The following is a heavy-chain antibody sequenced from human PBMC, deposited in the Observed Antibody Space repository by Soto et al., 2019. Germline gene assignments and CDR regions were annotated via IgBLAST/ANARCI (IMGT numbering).Heavy chain of an antibody. CDR1: GFTFSSYW. V-gene: IGHV3-7*01. D-gene: IGHD2-15*01. CDR2: IKQDGSEK. Sequence: GGSLRLSCAASGFTFSSYWMSWVRQAPGKGLEWVANIKQDGSEKYYVDSVKGRFTISRDNAKNSLYLQMNSLRAEDTAVYYCAREEEALPTFYYYYYMDVWGKRTTVTVSS. J-gene: IGHJ6*03. CDR3: AREEEALPTFYYYYYMDV.